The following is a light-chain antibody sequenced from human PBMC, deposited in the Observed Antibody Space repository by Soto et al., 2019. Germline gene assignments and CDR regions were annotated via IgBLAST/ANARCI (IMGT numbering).Light chain of an antibody. V-gene: IGKV1-5*03. J-gene: IGKJ1*01. CDR3: LQDQSYWT. CDR2: QAS. CDR1: QSISRQ. Sequence: DIQMTQSPSTLSASVGDRVSLTCRASQSISRQLAWYQQKPGKAPNLLIYQASNLETGVPSRFTGSGSGTEFTLTISILHPDYLATYYCLQDQSYWTFGQGTKVELK.